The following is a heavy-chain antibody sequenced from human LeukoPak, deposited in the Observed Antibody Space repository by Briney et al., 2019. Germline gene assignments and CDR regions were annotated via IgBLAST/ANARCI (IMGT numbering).Heavy chain of an antibody. CDR1: GFTFSSYA. J-gene: IGHJ4*02. CDR2: ISYDGSNK. V-gene: IGHV3-30-3*01. CDR3: ARESIFGVVTATFDY. Sequence: GRSLRLSCAASGFTFSSYAMHWVRQAPGKGLEWVAVISYDGSNKYYADSVKGRFTISRDNSKNTLYLQMNSPRAEDTAVYYCARESIFGVVTATFDYWGQGTLVTVSS. D-gene: IGHD3-3*01.